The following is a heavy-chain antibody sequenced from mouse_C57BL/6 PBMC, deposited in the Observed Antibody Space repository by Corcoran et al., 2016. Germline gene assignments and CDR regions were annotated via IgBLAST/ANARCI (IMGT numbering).Heavy chain of an antibody. CDR2: INPNNGGT. V-gene: IGHV1-26*01. J-gene: IGHJ2*01. CDR1: GYTFTDYY. D-gene: IGHD1-1*01. CDR3: ARSGHYYGSSYALGY. Sequence: EVQLQQSGPELVKPGASVKISCKASGYTFTDYYMNWVKQSHGKSLEWIGDINPNNGGTSYNQKFKGKATLTVDKSSSTAYMELRSLTSEDSAVYYCARSGHYYGSSYALGYWGQGTTLTVSS.